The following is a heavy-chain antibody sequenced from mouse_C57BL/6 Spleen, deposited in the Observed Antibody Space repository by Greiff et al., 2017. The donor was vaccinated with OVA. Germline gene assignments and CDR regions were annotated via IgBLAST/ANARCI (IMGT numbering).Heavy chain of an antibody. Sequence: QVQLQQSGAELVKPGASVKLSCKASGYTFTSYWMQWVKQRPGQGLEWIGEIDPSDSYTNYNQKFKGKATLTVDTSSSTAYMQLSSLTSEDSAVYYCARGYYDYPFDYWGQGTTLTVSS. V-gene: IGHV1-50*01. D-gene: IGHD2-4*01. J-gene: IGHJ2*01. CDR1: GYTFTSYW. CDR2: IDPSDSYT. CDR3: ARGYYDYPFDY.